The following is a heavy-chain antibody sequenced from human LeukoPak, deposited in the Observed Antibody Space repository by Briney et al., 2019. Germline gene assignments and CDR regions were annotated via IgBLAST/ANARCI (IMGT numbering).Heavy chain of an antibody. D-gene: IGHD5-18*01. J-gene: IGHJ6*03. CDR3: ARTRQLWLDYYYYYTDV. CDR1: GFTFSRYG. V-gene: IGHV3-23*01. Sequence: GGTLRLSCVASGFTFSRYGMSWVRPAPGEGLEWVSAISGSGGSTYYADSGKGRFTISRDNSKNTLYLQMNSLRAEDTAVYYCARTRQLWLDYYYYYTDVWGKGTTVTISS. CDR2: ISGSGGST.